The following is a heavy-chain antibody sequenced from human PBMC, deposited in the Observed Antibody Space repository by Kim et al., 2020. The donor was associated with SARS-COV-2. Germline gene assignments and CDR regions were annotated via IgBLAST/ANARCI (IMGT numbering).Heavy chain of an antibody. CDR1: GFTFSSYG. CDR3: ARDGILTGYYTSYFDY. J-gene: IGHJ4*02. D-gene: IGHD3-9*01. Sequence: GGSLRLSCAASGFTFSSYGMHWVRQAPGKGLEWVAVIWYDGSNKYYADSVKGRFTISRDNSKNTLYLQMNSLRAEDTAVYYCARDGILTGYYTSYFDYWGQGTLVTVSS. V-gene: IGHV3-33*01. CDR2: IWYDGSNK.